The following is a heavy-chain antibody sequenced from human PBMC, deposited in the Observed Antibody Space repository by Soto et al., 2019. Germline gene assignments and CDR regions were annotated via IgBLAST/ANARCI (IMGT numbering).Heavy chain of an antibody. CDR2: IWYDGSNK. D-gene: IGHD6-19*01. CDR3: ARDGARYSSGSTKYFQH. Sequence: GGSLRLSCAASGFTFSSYGMHWVRQAPGKGLERVAVIWYDGSNKYYADSVKGRFTISRDNSKNTLYLQMNSLRAEDTAVYYCARDGARYSSGSTKYFQHWGQGTLVTVSS. V-gene: IGHV3-33*01. CDR1: GFTFSSYG. J-gene: IGHJ1*01.